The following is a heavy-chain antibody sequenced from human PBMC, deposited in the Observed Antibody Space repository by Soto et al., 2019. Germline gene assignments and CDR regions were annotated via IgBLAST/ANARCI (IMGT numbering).Heavy chain of an antibody. CDR1: GFTFTSSA. CDR3: VAAPLASYYYYGMVV. V-gene: IGHV1-58*01. Sequence: SVKVSCKASGFTFTSSAVQWVRQARGQRLEWIGWIVVGSGNTNYAQKFQERVTITRDMSTSTAYMELSSLRSEDTAVYYCVAAPLASYYYYGMVVWGQGTTVTVS. J-gene: IGHJ6*02. CDR2: IVVGSGNT.